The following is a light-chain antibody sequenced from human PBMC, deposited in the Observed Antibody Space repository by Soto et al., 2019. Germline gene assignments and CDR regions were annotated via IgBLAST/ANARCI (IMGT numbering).Light chain of an antibody. CDR1: QSVSSY. V-gene: IGKV3-11*01. Sequence: EIVLTQSPATLSLSPGERATRSCRGSQSVSSYLAWYQQKPGQAPRLLIYDASNRATGVPARFSGTGSGTDFTLTISSLEVEDFAVYYCQQRSNWPPEITFGQGTRLEIK. J-gene: IGKJ5*01. CDR2: DAS. CDR3: QQRSNWPPEIT.